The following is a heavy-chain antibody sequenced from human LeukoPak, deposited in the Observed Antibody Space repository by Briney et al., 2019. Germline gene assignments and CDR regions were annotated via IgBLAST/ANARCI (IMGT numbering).Heavy chain of an antibody. J-gene: IGHJ6*02. V-gene: IGHV3-23*01. CDR1: GFTFSSYA. Sequence: PGGSLRLSCAASGFTFSSYAMSWVRQAPGKGLEWVSAISGSGGSTYYADSVKGRFTISRDNSKNTLYLQMNSLRAEDTAVYYCAKAEQGGIGYCSSTSCYAPYYYGMDVWGQGTTVTVSS. CDR3: AKAEQGGIGYCSSTSCYAPYYYGMDV. CDR2: ISGSGGST. D-gene: IGHD2-2*01.